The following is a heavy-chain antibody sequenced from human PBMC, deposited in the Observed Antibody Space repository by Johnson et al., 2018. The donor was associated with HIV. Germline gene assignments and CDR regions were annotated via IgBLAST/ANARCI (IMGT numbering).Heavy chain of an antibody. CDR3: TTAKTIFGVVTLDGFGF. J-gene: IGHJ3*01. D-gene: IGHD3-3*01. CDR1: GITFTDAW. V-gene: IGHV3-15*01. CDR2: IKSKTDGGTT. Sequence: EVQLVESGGGLIKPGGSRRLSCAVSGITFTDAWMNWVRQAPGKGLEWVGRIKSKTDGGTTDYAVPVKGRVTISRDDSKNTVYLQMNSLKSEDTAVYYCTTAKTIFGVVTLDGFGFWGQGTMVSVSS.